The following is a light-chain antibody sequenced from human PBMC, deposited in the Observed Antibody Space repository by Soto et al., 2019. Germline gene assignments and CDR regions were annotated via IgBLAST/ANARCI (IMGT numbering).Light chain of an antibody. CDR3: SSYTSSSTYV. CDR2: DVS. J-gene: IGLJ1*01. CDR1: STDIGSYNY. Sequence: QSVLTQPASVSGSLGQSITISCTGTSTDIGSYNYVSWYQQHPGKAPKLMIYDVSNRPSGVSNRFSGSKSGNTASLTISGLQAEDEADYYCSSYTSSSTYVFGTGTKVTV. V-gene: IGLV2-14*03.